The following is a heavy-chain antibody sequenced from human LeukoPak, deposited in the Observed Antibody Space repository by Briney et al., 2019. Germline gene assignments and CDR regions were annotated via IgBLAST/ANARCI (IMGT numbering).Heavy chain of an antibody. Sequence: PTGGSLRLSCAASGFTFSIDAMSWVRQAPGGGLEWVASIITNGGDTLYAESVKGRFIISRDNSKNTMDLQMNSLTAEDTAVYYCARRPNDGSASSLLYYYFYMDLWGKGTTVTVSS. V-gene: IGHV3-23*01. CDR2: IITNGGDT. J-gene: IGHJ6*03. D-gene: IGHD3-22*01. CDR1: GFTFSIDA. CDR3: ARRPNDGSASSLLYYYFYMDL.